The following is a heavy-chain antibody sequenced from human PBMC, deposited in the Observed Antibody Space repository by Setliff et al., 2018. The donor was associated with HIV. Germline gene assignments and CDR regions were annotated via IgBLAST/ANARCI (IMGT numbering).Heavy chain of an antibody. V-gene: IGHV4-38-2*01. D-gene: IGHD3-10*02. CDR2: IYDGGTT. CDR1: GYSINNIHY. Sequence: SETLSLTCDVSGYSINNIHYWGWIRQPPGKGLECLGNIYDGGTTYHNPSLKGRVNISIDTSKAQFSLKLISVTAADTAVYYCVRRDVSFLFGQFDSWGQGILVTVSS. J-gene: IGHJ4*02. CDR3: VRRDVSFLFGQFDS.